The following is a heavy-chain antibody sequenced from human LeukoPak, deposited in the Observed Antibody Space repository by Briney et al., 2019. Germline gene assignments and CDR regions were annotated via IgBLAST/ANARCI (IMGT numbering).Heavy chain of an antibody. D-gene: IGHD1-26*01. J-gene: IGHJ4*02. CDR2: ISYDGSNK. V-gene: IGHV3-30*18. Sequence: GGSLRLSCAASGFTSSSYGMHWVRQAPGKGLEWVAVISYDGSNKYYADSVKGRFTISRDNSKNTLYLQMNSLRAEDTAVYYCAKDMGRWELPFDYWGQGTLVTVSS. CDR1: GFTSSSYG. CDR3: AKDMGRWELPFDY.